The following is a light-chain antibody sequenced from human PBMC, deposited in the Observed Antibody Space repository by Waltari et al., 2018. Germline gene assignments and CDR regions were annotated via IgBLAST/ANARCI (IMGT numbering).Light chain of an antibody. J-gene: IGKJ2*01. Sequence: EIVLTQSPGTLFLSPGERATLSCRASQSVSTTDLAWYQQKPGQAPRLLIYGASSRATGIPDRFSGSGSGTDFTLTISKLEPEDFAVYYCQHYGSSPPYTFGQGTKLEIK. CDR2: GAS. CDR3: QHYGSSPPYT. CDR1: QSVSTTD. V-gene: IGKV3-20*01.